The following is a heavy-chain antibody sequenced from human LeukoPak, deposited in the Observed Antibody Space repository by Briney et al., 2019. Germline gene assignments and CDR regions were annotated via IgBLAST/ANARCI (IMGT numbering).Heavy chain of an antibody. CDR1: GFTLSSYW. CDR2: IKQDGSEK. D-gene: IGHD3-22*01. J-gene: IGHJ4*02. V-gene: IGHV3-7*01. CDR3: ARDLAPYYDSSGYRY. Sequence: PGGSLRLSCAASGFTLSSYWMSWVRQAPGKGLEWVANIKQDGSEKYYVDSVKGRFTISRDNAKNSLYLQMNSLRAEDTAVYYCARDLAPYYDSSGYRYWGQGTLVTVSS.